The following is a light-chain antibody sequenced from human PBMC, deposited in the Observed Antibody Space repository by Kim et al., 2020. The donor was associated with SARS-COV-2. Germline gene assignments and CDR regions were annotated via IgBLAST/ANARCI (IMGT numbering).Light chain of an antibody. V-gene: IGLV1-40*01. CDR3: QSYERSLHNYV. CDR2: GNH. Sequence: QRITISCTGGTSNIGAGYDVHWYQHLPGTVPKLLVFGNHNRPSGVPDRFSGSKSGTSASLAITGLQAGDEADYYCQSYERSLHNYVFGTGTKVTVL. CDR1: TSNIGAGYD. J-gene: IGLJ1*01.